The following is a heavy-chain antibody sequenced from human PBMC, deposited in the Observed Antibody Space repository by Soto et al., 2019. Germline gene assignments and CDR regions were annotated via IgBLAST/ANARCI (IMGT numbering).Heavy chain of an antibody. J-gene: IGHJ3*02. D-gene: IGHD6-13*01. CDR1: GFTFSSYG. CDR2: IWYDGSNK. V-gene: IGHV3-33*01. CDR3: GRTYSSSWYTAFDI. Sequence: QVQLVESGGGVVQPGRSLRLSCAASGFTFSSYGMHWVRQAPGKGLEWVAVIWYDGSNKYYADSVKGRFTISRDNSKNRLYLKMNSLRAEERAVYYCGRTYSSSWYTAFDIWGQGTMVTVSS.